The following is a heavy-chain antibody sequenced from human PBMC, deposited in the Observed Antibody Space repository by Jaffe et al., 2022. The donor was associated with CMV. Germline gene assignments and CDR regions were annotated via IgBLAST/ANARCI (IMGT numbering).Heavy chain of an antibody. D-gene: IGHD2-2*02. J-gene: IGHJ4*02. CDR2: INAGNGNT. Sequence: QVQLVQSGAEVKKPGASVKVSCKASGYTFTSYAMHWVRQAPGQRLEWMGWINAGNGNTKYSQKFQGRVTITRDTSASTAYMELSSLRSEDTAVYYCARDGDYCSSTSCYTWATRAFDYWGQGTLVTVSS. V-gene: IGHV1-3*01. CDR1: GYTFTSYA. CDR3: ARDGDYCSSTSCYTWATRAFDY.